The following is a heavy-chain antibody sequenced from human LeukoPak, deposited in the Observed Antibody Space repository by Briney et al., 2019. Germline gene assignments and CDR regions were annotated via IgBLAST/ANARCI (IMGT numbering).Heavy chain of an antibody. V-gene: IGHV4-61*02. CDR3: ARAYGDYGLDY. CDR1: GGTISSGSYY. D-gene: IGHD4-17*01. CDR2: IYTSGST. J-gene: IGHJ4*02. Sequence: SETLSLTCTVAGGTISSGSYYWSWIRQPAGKGLEWIGRIYTSGSTNYNPSLKSRFTISVDTSKNQFSLKLSSVTAADTAVYYCARAYGDYGLDYWGQGTLVTVSS.